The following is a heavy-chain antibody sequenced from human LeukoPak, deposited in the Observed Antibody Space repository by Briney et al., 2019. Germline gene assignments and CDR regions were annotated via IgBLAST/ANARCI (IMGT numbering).Heavy chain of an antibody. V-gene: IGHV4-30-4*08. CDR1: GGSISSGDYY. Sequence: SETLSLTCTVSGGSISSGDYYWSWLRQPPGKGLEWLGYIYYSGSTYYNPSLKRRVTISVDTSKNQFSLKLSSVTAADTAMYYCASRYQDYYDSSGYYYGFDYWGQGPLVTVSS. J-gene: IGHJ4*02. CDR2: IYYSGST. CDR3: ASRYQDYYDSSGYYYGFDY. D-gene: IGHD3-22*01.